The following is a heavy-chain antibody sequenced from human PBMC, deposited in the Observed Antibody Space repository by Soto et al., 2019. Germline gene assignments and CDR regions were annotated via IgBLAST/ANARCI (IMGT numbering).Heavy chain of an antibody. CDR2: INHSGST. J-gene: IGHJ5*02. Sequence: SETLSLTCAVYGGSFSGYYWSWIRQPPGKGLEWIGEINHSGSTNYNPSLKSRVTISVDTSKNQFSLKLSSVTAADTAVYYCASSGDCSSTSCYHWFDPWGQGTLVT. V-gene: IGHV4-34*01. CDR3: ASSGDCSSTSCYHWFDP. D-gene: IGHD2-2*01. CDR1: GGSFSGYY.